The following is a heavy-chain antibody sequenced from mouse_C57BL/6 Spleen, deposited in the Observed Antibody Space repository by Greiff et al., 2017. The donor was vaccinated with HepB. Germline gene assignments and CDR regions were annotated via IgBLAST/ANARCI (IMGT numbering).Heavy chain of an antibody. J-gene: IGHJ2*01. CDR1: GFTFTDYY. CDR2: IRNKANGYTT. Sequence: EVKVVESGGGLVQPGGSLSLSCAASGFTFTDYYMSWVRQPPGKALEWLGFIRNKANGYTTEYSASVKGRFTISRDNSKSILYLQMNALRAEDSATYYCASLYYYGSSYPYFDYWGQGTTLTVSS. V-gene: IGHV7-3*01. CDR3: ASLYYYGSSYPYFDY. D-gene: IGHD1-1*01.